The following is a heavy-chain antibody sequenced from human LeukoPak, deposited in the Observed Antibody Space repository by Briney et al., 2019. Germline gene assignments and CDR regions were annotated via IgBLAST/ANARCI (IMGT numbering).Heavy chain of an antibody. CDR1: GASISSYY. CDR3: ARAPIPYDRSRTDYRFDP. D-gene: IGHD3-16*01. CDR2: IYYSGGT. V-gene: IGHV4-59*01. Sequence: SETLSLTCSVSGASISSYYWSWIRQPPGKGLEWIGYIYYSGGTNYNPSLKSRVTISLDTSKSQFSLKLTSVTAADTAVYYCARAPIPYDRSRTDYRFDPWGQGTLVTVAS. J-gene: IGHJ5*02.